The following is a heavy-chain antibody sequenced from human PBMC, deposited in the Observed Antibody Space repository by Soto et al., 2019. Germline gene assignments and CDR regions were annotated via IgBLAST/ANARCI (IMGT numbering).Heavy chain of an antibody. CDR2: LNRDGSRT. CDR1: GFTFSNYW. Sequence: AQLVESGGGLVQPGGPLRLSCAASGFTFSNYWMHWVRQVPGQGPVWVSRLNRDGSRTDYADSVRGRFTIFRDNARNTLYLQLNSLRAEDTAMYYCARDLGGAGSYWGQGTLVTVSS. D-gene: IGHD1-26*01. CDR3: ARDLGGAGSY. V-gene: IGHV3-74*01. J-gene: IGHJ4*02.